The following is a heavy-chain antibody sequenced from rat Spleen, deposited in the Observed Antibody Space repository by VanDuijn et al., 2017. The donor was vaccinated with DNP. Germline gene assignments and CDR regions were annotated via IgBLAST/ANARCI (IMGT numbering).Heavy chain of an antibody. J-gene: IGHJ3*01. Sequence: EVQVVESGGGLVQPGRSLKLSCAASGFSFSNYGMAWVRQAPTQGLEWVASTINSGGTTYYRDSVKGRFTISRDNAQSTLYLQMDSLRSEDTATYYCTTSGSAGFVYWGQGTLVTVSS. D-gene: IGHD5-1*01. V-gene: IGHV5S13*01. CDR3: TTSGSAGFVY. CDR2: TINSGGTT. CDR1: GFSFSNYG.